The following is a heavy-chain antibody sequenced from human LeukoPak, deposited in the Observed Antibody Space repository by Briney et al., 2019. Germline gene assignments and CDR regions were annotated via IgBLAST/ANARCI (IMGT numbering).Heavy chain of an antibody. Sequence: SETLSLTCTVSGGSISNNSYYWGWIRQPPGKGLEWIGYIYYSGSTYYNPSLKSRVTISVDTSKNQFSLKLSSVTAADTAVYYCACTPYYYDSSGYYYFDYWGQGTLVTVSS. CDR1: GGSISNNSYY. J-gene: IGHJ4*02. D-gene: IGHD3-22*01. CDR2: IYYSGST. CDR3: ACTPYYYDSSGYYYFDY. V-gene: IGHV4-30-4*08.